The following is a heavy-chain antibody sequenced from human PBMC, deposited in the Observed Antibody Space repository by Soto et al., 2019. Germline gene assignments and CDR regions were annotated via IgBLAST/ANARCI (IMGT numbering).Heavy chain of an antibody. CDR2: ISLYNGNT. CDR1: GYTFTTYS. D-gene: IGHD2-15*01. Sequence: QVQLVQSGAEVKKPGASVKVSCKASGYTFTTYSISWVRQAPGQGLEWMGWISLYNGNTYYPQNFQDRVTLATDTSTSTAYMELRNMRSDDTALYYCARGLYCSGGSCYGAFDVWGQGTMVTVSS. J-gene: IGHJ3*01. V-gene: IGHV1-18*04. CDR3: ARGLYCSGGSCYGAFDV.